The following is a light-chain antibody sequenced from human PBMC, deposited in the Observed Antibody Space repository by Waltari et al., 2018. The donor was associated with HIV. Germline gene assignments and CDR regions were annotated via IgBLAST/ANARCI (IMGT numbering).Light chain of an antibody. CDR2: VDSDGSH. CDR3: QTWGTGIVV. Sequence: QLVLTQAPSASAPLGAAVKLTCTLSSGHSTFAFAWLQKQPEKGPRYLMKVDSDGSHTRGDGIPDRFSGSSSGTGRYLTISSLQSEDEAEYYCQTWGTGIVVFGGGTKLTVL. J-gene: IGLJ3*02. V-gene: IGLV4-69*01. CDR1: SGHSTFA.